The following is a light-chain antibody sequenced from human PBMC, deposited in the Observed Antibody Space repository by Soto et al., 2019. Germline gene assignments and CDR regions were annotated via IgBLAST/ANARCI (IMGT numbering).Light chain of an antibody. CDR3: QQHYSYPRT. CDR1: QGISSY. V-gene: IGKV1-8*01. CDR2: AAS. Sequence: AIRMTQSPSSFSASTGDRVTITCRASQGISSYLAWYQQKPGKAPKLLIYAASTLQSGVPSRLSGSGSGTDFTLTISCLQSEDFATYYCQQHYSYPRTFGQGTKVEIK. J-gene: IGKJ1*01.